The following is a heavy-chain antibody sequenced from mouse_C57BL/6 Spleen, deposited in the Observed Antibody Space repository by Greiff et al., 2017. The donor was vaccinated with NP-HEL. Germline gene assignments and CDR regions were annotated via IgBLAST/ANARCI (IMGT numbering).Heavy chain of an antibody. D-gene: IGHD4-1*01. CDR2: ISNGGGST. CDR3: ARRTPWDVWYFDV. J-gene: IGHJ1*03. CDR1: GFTFSDYY. V-gene: IGHV5-12*01. Sequence: EVHLVESGGGLVQPGGSLKLSCAASGFTFSDYYMYWVRQTPEKRLEWVAYISNGGGSTYYPDTVKGRFTISRDNAKNTLYLQLSRLKSEDTAMYYCARRTPWDVWYFDVWGTGTTVTVSS.